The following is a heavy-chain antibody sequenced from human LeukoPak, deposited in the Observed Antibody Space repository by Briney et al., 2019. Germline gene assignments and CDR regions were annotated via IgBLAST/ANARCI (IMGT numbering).Heavy chain of an antibody. J-gene: IGHJ4*02. CDR1: GGSISTSNYY. D-gene: IGHD2-15*01. CDR3: ARYCSGGSCYGAVDY. V-gene: IGHV4-39*07. Sequence: SETLSLTCTVSGGSISTSNYYWGWIRQPPGKGLEWIGNIFYSGSTYYNPSLKSRVTISVDTSKNQFSLKLSSVTAADTAVYYCARYCSGGSCYGAVDYWGQGTLVTVSS. CDR2: IFYSGST.